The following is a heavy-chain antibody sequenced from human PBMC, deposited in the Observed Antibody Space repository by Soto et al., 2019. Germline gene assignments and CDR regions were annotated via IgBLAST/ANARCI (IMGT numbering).Heavy chain of an antibody. Sequence: SETLSLTCTVSGDSISVSGDSNNNHYWSWVRQPPGKGLEWIGSIYYSGATNYNPSLKSRVTMSADTSKNKFSLNLSSVTAADTAIYYRARAMGDWGTSYSLDVWGQGTTVTVSS. CDR1: GDSISVSGDSNNNHY. V-gene: IGHV4-61*01. J-gene: IGHJ6*02. D-gene: IGHD3-16*01. CDR3: ARAMGDWGTSYSLDV. CDR2: IYYSGAT.